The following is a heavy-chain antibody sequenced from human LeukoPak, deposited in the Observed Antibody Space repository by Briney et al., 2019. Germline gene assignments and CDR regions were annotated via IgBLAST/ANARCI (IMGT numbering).Heavy chain of an antibody. CDR3: ARGRFVLVPSLERWCFDL. V-gene: IGHV3-13*01. CDR2: IATEGDT. J-gene: IGHJ2*01. D-gene: IGHD2-8*02. CDR1: GFTFRNYD. Sequence: GGSLRLSCTASGFTFRNYDMHWVRQATGKGLEWVSGIATEGDTFYPDSVKGRFTISRENAKNSFYLQMNSLRAGDTAVYYCARGRFVLVPSLERWCFDLWGRGTLVSVSS.